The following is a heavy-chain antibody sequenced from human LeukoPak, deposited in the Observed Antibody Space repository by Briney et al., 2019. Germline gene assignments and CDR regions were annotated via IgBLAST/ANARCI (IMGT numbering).Heavy chain of an antibody. CDR1: GGSISSSSYY. CDR3: AVLWSIHYYDSNHPSHPIDY. J-gene: IGHJ4*02. Sequence: SSETLSLTCTVSGGSISSSSYYWGWIRQPPGKGLEWIGSIYYSGSTYYNPSLKSRVTISVDTSKNQFSLKLSSATAADTAVYYCAVLWSIHYYDSNHPSHPIDYWGQGTLVTVSS. D-gene: IGHD3-22*01. V-gene: IGHV4-39*01. CDR2: IYYSGST.